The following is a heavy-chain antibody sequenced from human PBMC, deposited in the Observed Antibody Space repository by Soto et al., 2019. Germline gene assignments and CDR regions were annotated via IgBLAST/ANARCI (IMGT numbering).Heavy chain of an antibody. CDR3: ATVFDL. J-gene: IGHJ4*02. CDR1: GFTLGSHR. Sequence: DVQLVESGGGLVQPGGSLRVSCAAAGFTLGSHRIHWVLQPPGKGLEWVSRIDTDGGGTSYADSVKRRFTISTDNAKNTVYLQMNGLRAEDTSVYYCATVFDLWGQGTLVTVSS. V-gene: IGHV3-74*01. CDR2: IDTDGGGT.